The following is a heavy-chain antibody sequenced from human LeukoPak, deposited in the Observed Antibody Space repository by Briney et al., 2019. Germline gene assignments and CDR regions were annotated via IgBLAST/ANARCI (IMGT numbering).Heavy chain of an antibody. CDR1: GFTFSSYA. CDR3: AKLGSSTDLWYFDY. J-gene: IGHJ4*02. D-gene: IGHD3-3*01. CDR2: ISGSGGST. V-gene: IGHV3-23*01. Sequence: HPGGSLRLSCAASGFTFSSYAMNWVRQAPGKGLEWVSAISGSGGSTYYADSVKGRFTISRDNSKNTLYLQMNSLRAEDTAVYYCAKLGSSTDLWYFDYWGQGTLVTVSS.